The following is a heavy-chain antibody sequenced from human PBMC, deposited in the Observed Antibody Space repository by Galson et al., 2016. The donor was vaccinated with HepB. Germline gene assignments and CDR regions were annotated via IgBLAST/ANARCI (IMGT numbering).Heavy chain of an antibody. CDR3: ARDVGKPGYYRYSDL. Sequence: SVKLSCTASGYTFSGYYIHWVRQAPGQGPEWIGWVRPKNRGTKYAQTFTGRVTMTRDTSISTAYMELSNLRSDDTAVYYCARDVGKPGYYRYSDLWGRGTLVTVSS. V-gene: IGHV1-2*02. CDR2: VRPKNRGT. J-gene: IGHJ2*01. D-gene: IGHD1-26*01. CDR1: GYTFSGYY.